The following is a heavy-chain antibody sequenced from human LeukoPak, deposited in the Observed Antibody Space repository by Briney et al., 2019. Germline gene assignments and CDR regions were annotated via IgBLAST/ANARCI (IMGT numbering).Heavy chain of an antibody. CDR3: ARNVDSGLDY. Sequence: ASVKVSCKASGYTFTTYYVHWVRQAPGQGLEWMGFINPGGGSTSYAQKFQGRVTMTRVTSTSTIYMELSSLRSEDTAVYYCARNVDSGLDYWGQGTLVTVPS. D-gene: IGHD3-10*01. CDR2: INPGGGST. V-gene: IGHV1-46*03. J-gene: IGHJ4*02. CDR1: GYTFTTYY.